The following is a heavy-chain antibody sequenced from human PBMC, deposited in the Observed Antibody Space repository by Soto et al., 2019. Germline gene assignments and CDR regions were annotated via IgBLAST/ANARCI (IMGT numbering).Heavy chain of an antibody. V-gene: IGHV1-18*01. CDR2: ISAYNGHT. CDR3: AGQYVSGDSSGYYLY. Sequence: QVQLVQSGAEVKKPGASVKVSCKASGYTFTSYGISWGRQAPGQGLGWMGWISAYNGHTNNAQKLQGRVTMTTDTSTSTAYMELRSLRSDDTAVYYCAGQYVSGDSSGYYLYWGQGTLVTVSS. CDR1: GYTFTSYG. J-gene: IGHJ4*02. D-gene: IGHD3-22*01.